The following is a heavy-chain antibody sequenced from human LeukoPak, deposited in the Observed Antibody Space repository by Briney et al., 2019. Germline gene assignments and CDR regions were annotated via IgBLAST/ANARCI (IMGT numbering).Heavy chain of an antibody. CDR3: ARGYCSGGSCYLFDY. V-gene: IGHV3-23*01. D-gene: IGHD2-15*01. Sequence: GGSLRLSCIASGFTLSSYEMSWIRQAPGKGLEWVSSVDYSGGDTHYADSVMGRFTISRDNSKNTLYLQMNSLRAEDTAVYYCARGYCSGGSCYLFDYWGQGTLVTVSS. CDR2: VDYSGGDT. J-gene: IGHJ4*02. CDR1: GFTLSSYE.